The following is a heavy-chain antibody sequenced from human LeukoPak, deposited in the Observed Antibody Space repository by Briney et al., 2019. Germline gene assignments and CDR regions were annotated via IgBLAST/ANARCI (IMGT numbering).Heavy chain of an antibody. CDR2: IIPIFGTA. CDR3: ARVPWRGSNYAPIWAFDI. D-gene: IGHD4-11*01. V-gene: IGHV1-69*13. J-gene: IGHJ3*02. Sequence: ASVKVSCKASGGTFSSYAISWVRQAPGQGLEWMGGIIPIFGTANYAQKFQGRVTITADESTSTAYMELSSLRSEDTAVYYCARVPWRGSNYAPIWAFDIWGQGTIVTVSS. CDR1: GGTFSSYA.